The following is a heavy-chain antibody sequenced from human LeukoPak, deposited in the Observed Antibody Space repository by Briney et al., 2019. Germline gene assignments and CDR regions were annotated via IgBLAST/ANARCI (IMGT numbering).Heavy chain of an antibody. D-gene: IGHD3-9*01. J-gene: IGHJ4*02. V-gene: IGHV3-30-3*01. CDR2: ISYDGSNK. Sequence: PGRSLRLSCAASGFTFSSYAMHWVRQAPGKGLEWVAVISYDGSNKYYADTVKGRFTISRDNSKNTLYLQMNSLRAEDTAVYYCARDLNPLRYFDWLTTNIDYWGQGTLVTVSS. CDR3: ARDLNPLRYFDWLTTNIDY. CDR1: GFTFSSYA.